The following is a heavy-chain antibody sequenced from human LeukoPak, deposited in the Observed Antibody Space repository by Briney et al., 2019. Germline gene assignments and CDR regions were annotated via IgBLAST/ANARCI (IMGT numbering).Heavy chain of an antibody. Sequence: PGGSLRLSCAASGFTLSSYAMSWVRQAPGKGLEWVSAISGSGTGTYYADSVKGRFTISRDNSKNTLYVQMNSLRAEDTAVYYCAKGATYYYDSGGYYPPHFDYWGQGALVTVSS. CDR3: AKGATYYYDSGGYYPPHFDY. V-gene: IGHV3-23*01. CDR2: ISGSGTGT. CDR1: GFTLSSYA. D-gene: IGHD3-22*01. J-gene: IGHJ4*02.